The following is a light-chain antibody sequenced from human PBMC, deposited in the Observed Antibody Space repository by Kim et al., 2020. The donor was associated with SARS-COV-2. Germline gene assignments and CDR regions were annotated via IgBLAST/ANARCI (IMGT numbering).Light chain of an antibody. V-gene: IGKV3-20*01. CDR3: QQYAGSPLT. Sequence: LSPEERAAWSCRASQSVSSKPLAWYHQNPGQAPRLLSYGASSRATGIPDRFSGSASGTDFTLTINRLEPEDFAVYYCQQYAGSPLTFGGGTKLEI. CDR2: GAS. J-gene: IGKJ4*01. CDR1: QSVSSKP.